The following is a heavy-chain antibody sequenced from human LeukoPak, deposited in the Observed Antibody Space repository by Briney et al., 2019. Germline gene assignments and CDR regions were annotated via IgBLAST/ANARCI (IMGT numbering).Heavy chain of an antibody. D-gene: IGHD3-22*01. V-gene: IGHV3-43D*03. Sequence: GGSLRLSCAASGFTFDDYAMHWVRQAPGKGLEWVSLISWDGGSTYYADSVKGRFTISRDNSKNSLYLQMNSLRAEDTAVYYCAREGIVVVITNAFDIWGQGTMVTVSS. CDR1: GFTFDDYA. J-gene: IGHJ3*02. CDR3: AREGIVVVITNAFDI. CDR2: ISWDGGST.